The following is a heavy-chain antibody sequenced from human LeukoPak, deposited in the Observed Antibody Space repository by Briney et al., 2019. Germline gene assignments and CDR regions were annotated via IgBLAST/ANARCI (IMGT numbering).Heavy chain of an antibody. J-gene: IGHJ6*02. CDR3: ARGDIAVAGTGGDYYYYYVMDV. D-gene: IGHD6-19*01. Sequence: SETLSLTCAVYGGSFSGYYWSWIRQPPGKGLEWIGEINHSGSTNYNPSLKSRVTISVDTSKNQFSLNLTSVTAADTAVYYCARGDIAVAGTGGDYYYYYVMDVWGQGTTATVSS. CDR2: INHSGST. CDR1: GGSFSGYY. V-gene: IGHV4-34*01.